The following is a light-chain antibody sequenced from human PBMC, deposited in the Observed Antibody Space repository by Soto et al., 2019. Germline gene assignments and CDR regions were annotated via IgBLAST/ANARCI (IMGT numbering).Light chain of an antibody. V-gene: IGKV3-15*01. Sequence: EKVMTKSPATLSMSPGERATLSCRASQSVNSYLAWYQQKPGQAPRLLIYGASTRATGIPARFSGSGSGTELTLTICSLQSEDCAVYYCQQYTNWPSWTFGQGTKGEIK. CDR3: QQYTNWPSWT. CDR2: GAS. J-gene: IGKJ1*01. CDR1: QSVNSY.